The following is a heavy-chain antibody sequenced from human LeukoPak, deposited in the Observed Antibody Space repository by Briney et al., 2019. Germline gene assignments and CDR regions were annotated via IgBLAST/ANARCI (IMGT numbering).Heavy chain of an antibody. CDR1: GFTFSSYW. Sequence: GGSLRLSCAASGFTFSSYWMTWVRQAPGKGLEWVANIKQDGSEKYYVDSVKGRFTISRDNAKNSLSLQMNSLRADDTAVYYCARVPRVVVVAATRFDYWGQGTLVTVSS. CDR3: ARVPRVVVVAATRFDY. J-gene: IGHJ4*02. CDR2: IKQDGSEK. D-gene: IGHD2-15*01. V-gene: IGHV3-7*01.